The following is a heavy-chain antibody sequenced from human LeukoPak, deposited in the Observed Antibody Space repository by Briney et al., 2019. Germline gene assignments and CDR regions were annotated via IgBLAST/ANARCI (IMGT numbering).Heavy chain of an antibody. CDR2: IYYSGST. V-gene: IGHV4-30-4*01. D-gene: IGHD3-22*01. Sequence: TSETLSLTCTVSGGSISSGDYYWSWIRQPPGKGLEWIGYIYYSGSTYYNPSLKSRVTISVGTSKNQFSLKLSSVTAADTVVYYCARANPHYYDSSGYFQGVDYWGQGTLVTVSS. CDR3: ARANPHYYDSSGYFQGVDY. CDR1: GGSISSGDYY. J-gene: IGHJ4*02.